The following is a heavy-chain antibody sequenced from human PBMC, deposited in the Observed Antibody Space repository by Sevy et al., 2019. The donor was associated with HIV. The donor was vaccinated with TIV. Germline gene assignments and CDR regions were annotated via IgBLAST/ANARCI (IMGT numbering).Heavy chain of an antibody. J-gene: IGHJ4*02. D-gene: IGHD2-2*01. Sequence: ASVKVSCNTSGYTFTSYGISWVRQAPGQGLEWMGWISAYTGNTNFAQKFQGRVTMTTETSTSTAYVELSSLRSDDTAVYFCARDKPQGVVILPGDMWGGVDYWGQGTVVTVSS. V-gene: IGHV1-18*01. CDR2: ISAYTGNT. CDR1: GYTFTSYG. CDR3: ARDKPQGVVILPGDMWGGVDY.